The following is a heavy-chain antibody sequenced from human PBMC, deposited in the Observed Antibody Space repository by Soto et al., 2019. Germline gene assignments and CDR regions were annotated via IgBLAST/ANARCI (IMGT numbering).Heavy chain of an antibody. Sequence: EVQLVESGGGLVKPGGSLRLSCVASGFTFSSYSMNWVRQAPGKGLEWVSSISSSSSYIYYADSVKGRFTISRDNAKNSLYLQMNSLRAEDTAVYYCARHSYSSSSSSDYWGQGTLVTVSS. V-gene: IGHV3-21*01. CDR2: ISSSSSYI. CDR3: ARHSYSSSSSSDY. J-gene: IGHJ4*02. D-gene: IGHD6-6*01. CDR1: GFTFSSYS.